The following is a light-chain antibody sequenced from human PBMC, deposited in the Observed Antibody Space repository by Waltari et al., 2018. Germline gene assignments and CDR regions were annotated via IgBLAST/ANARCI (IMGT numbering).Light chain of an antibody. V-gene: IGLV1-36*01. J-gene: IGLJ3*02. CDR1: RSNIGNNA. CDR3: AAWDDRLTGVV. Sequence: QSVLTQPPSVSEAPRQRVTISCSGSRSNIGNNAVNWYQQLPGKAPKLLIYYDELLPSGVTDRFSGSKSGTSASLAINGLQSEDEADYYCAAWDDRLTGVVFGGGTKLTVL. CDR2: YDE.